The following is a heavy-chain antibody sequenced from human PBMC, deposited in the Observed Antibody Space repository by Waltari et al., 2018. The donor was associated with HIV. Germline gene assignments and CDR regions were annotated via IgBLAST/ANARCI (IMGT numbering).Heavy chain of an antibody. CDR2: INSDGSST. CDR1: TFTFTSYW. Sequence: QLVESGGGLVQPGGSLRLSCAASTFTFTSYWTHWVRQAPGKGLVCFSRINSDGSSTSYADSVKGRFTISRDNAKNTLYLQMNSLKVEDTAVYYCARAYYDSGSNWFDPWGQGTLVTVSS. V-gene: IGHV3-74*01. D-gene: IGHD3-10*01. J-gene: IGHJ5*02. CDR3: ARAYYDSGSNWFDP.